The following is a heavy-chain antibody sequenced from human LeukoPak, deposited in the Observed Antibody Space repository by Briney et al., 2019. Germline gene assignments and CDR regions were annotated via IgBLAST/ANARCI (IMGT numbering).Heavy chain of an antibody. D-gene: IGHD6-19*01. V-gene: IGHV4-59*08. CDR1: GGSLSSYY. Sequence: SETLSLTCTVSGGSLSSYYWSWIRQPPGKGLEWIAYIYYSGSTNYNPSLKSRVTISVDTSKNQLSLKLSSVTAADTAVYYCARHGVAVAGSSLYYFMDVWGKGTTVTVSS. CDR2: IYYSGST. J-gene: IGHJ6*03. CDR3: ARHGVAVAGSSLYYFMDV.